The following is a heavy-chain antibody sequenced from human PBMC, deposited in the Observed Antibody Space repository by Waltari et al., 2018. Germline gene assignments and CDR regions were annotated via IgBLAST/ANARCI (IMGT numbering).Heavy chain of an antibody. Sequence: EVQLLESAGGLVQPGEALRLSCAASGFSFMGFAMTWVRQAPGEGVEWVVSISGSGATPFYADSVKGRFTIVRDNSRDTVYLQMNSLRVDDSAVYYCAKGSRGYTNYFFDSWGQGTLVSVSS. CDR2: ISGSGATP. CDR1: GFSFMGFA. V-gene: IGHV3-23*01. CDR3: AKGSRGYTNYFFDS. J-gene: IGHJ4*02. D-gene: IGHD3-16*02.